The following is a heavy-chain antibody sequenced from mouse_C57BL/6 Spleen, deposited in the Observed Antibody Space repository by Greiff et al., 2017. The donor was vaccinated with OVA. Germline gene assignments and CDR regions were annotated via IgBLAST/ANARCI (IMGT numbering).Heavy chain of an antibody. CDR3: ARVRYYGSSYIFDY. J-gene: IGHJ2*01. Sequence: EVQVVESGPELVKPGASVKMSCKASGYTFTDYNMHWVKQSHGKSLEWIGYINPNNGGTSYNQKFKGKATLTVNKSSSTAYMELRSLTSEDSAVDYCARVRYYGSSYIFDYWGQGTTLTVSA. CDR1: GYTFTDYN. CDR2: INPNNGGT. V-gene: IGHV1-22*01. D-gene: IGHD1-1*01.